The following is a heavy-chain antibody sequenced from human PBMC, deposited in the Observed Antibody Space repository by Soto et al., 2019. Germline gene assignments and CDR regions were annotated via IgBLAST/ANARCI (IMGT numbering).Heavy chain of an antibody. Sequence: PGESLKISCKGSGYSFTSYWISWVRQMPGKGLEWMGRIDPSDSYTNYSPSFQGHVTISADKSISTAYLQWSSLKASDTAMYYCARRHDSSGYYPHDAFDIWGQGTMVTVSS. CDR1: GYSFTSYW. V-gene: IGHV5-10-1*01. J-gene: IGHJ3*02. CDR2: IDPSDSYT. D-gene: IGHD3-22*01. CDR3: ARRHDSSGYYPHDAFDI.